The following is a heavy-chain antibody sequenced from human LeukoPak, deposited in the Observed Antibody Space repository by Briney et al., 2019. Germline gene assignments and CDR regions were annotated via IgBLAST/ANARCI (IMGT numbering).Heavy chain of an antibody. CDR3: ARVPRIAARRGRWFDP. D-gene: IGHD6-6*01. J-gene: IGHJ5*02. CDR1: GGSFSGYY. Sequence: SETLSLTCAVYGGSFSGYYWSWIRQTPGKGLEWIGEINHSGSTNYNPSLKSRVTISVDTSKNQFSLKLSSVTAADTAVYYCARVPRIAARRGRWFDPWGQGTLVTVSS. CDR2: INHSGST. V-gene: IGHV4-34*01.